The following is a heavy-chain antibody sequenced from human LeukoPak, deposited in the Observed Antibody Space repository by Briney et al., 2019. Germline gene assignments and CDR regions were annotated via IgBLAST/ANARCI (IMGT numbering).Heavy chain of an antibody. Sequence: GGSLRLSCAATGFTFTNAWMNWFRQAPGKGLEWVGFIRSKAYGGTTEYAASVKGRFTISRDDSKSIAYLQMNSLKTEDTAVYYCTRRHYYGSGSYPYWGQGTLVTVSS. CDR1: GFTFTNAW. CDR2: IRSKAYGGTT. D-gene: IGHD3-10*01. J-gene: IGHJ4*02. V-gene: IGHV3-49*03. CDR3: TRRHYYGSGSYPY.